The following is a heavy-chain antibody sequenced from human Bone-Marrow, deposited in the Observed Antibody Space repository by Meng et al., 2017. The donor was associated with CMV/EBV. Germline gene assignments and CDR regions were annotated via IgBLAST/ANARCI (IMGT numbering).Heavy chain of an antibody. CDR2: IWYDGSNK. CDR3: SKPYDSSGYSLDY. J-gene: IGHJ4*02. D-gene: IGHD3-22*01. CDR1: GFTFSSYG. V-gene: IGHV3-33*06. Sequence: GESLKISWAASGFTFSSYGMHWVRQAPGKGLEWVAVIWYDGSNKYYADSVKGRFTISRDNSKNTLYLQMNSLRAEDTAVYYFSKPYDSSGYSLDYWGQGTLVTVSS.